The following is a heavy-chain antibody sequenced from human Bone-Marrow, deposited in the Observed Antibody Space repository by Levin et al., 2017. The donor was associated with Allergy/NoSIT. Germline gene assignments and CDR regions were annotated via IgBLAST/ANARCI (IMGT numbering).Heavy chain of an antibody. CDR3: AKGPAAIFGVAVVPLYYFDY. D-gene: IGHD3-3*02. CDR2: ITDTGSHT. CDR1: EFSLSSYG. J-gene: IGHJ4*02. Sequence: GESLKISCAAAEFSLSSYGMAWVRQAPGKGLEWVAGITDTGSHTFYANSVRGRFTISRDNSKDTLQLQMNSLRAEDTAVYYCAKGPAAIFGVAVVPLYYFDYWGQGALVTVSS. V-gene: IGHV3-23*01.